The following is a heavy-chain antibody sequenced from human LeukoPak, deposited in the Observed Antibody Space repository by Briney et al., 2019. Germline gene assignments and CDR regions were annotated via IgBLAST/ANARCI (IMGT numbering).Heavy chain of an antibody. V-gene: IGHV4-59*01. J-gene: IGHJ4*02. CDR3: ARTTYTGTYPNYFDY. CDR2: IYYSGST. CDR1: GGAISRYY. Sequence: SESLSLTCSVSGGAISRYYCSWIRQPPGKGLEWVGYIYYSGSTNYYPSLKSRVSISVDTSKNQFSLKLNSVTAADTAVYYCARTTYTGTYPNYFDYWGQGTLVTVSS. D-gene: IGHD1-26*01.